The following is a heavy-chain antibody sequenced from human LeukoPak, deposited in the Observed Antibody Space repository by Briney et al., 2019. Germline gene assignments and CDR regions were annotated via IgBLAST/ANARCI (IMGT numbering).Heavy chain of an antibody. J-gene: IGHJ4*02. CDR1: GFTFSSYA. Sequence: PSGGSLRLSCAASGFTFSSYAMSWVRQAPGKGLEWVSVISGSGDSTYYADSVKGRFTISRDNSKNTLYLQMNSLRAEDTAVYYCAKGRPCSSTSCYGSYFDYWGQGTLVTVSS. V-gene: IGHV3-23*01. CDR3: AKGRPCSSTSCYGSYFDY. CDR2: ISGSGDST. D-gene: IGHD2-2*01.